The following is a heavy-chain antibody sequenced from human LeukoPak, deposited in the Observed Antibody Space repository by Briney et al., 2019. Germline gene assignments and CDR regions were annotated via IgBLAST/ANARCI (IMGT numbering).Heavy chain of an antibody. CDR2: IYYSGST. V-gene: IGHV4-59*12. CDR3: ARERKRIVVVPAAIPNYYYYYGMDV. J-gene: IGHJ6*02. CDR1: GGSISSYY. D-gene: IGHD2-2*01. Sequence: SETLSLTCTVSGGSISSYYWSWIRQPPGKGLEWIGYIYYSGSTNYNPSLKSRVTISVDTSKNQFSLKLSSVTAADTAVYYCARERKRIVVVPAAIPNYYYYYGMDVWGQGTTVTVSS.